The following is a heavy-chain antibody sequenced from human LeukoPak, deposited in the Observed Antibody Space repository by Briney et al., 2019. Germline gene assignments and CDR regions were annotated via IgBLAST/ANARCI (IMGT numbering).Heavy chain of an antibody. V-gene: IGHV5-51*01. D-gene: IGHD6-19*01. J-gene: IGHJ4*02. Sequence: GESLKISCKGSGYSFSNYWIGWVRQMPGKDLEWMGIIYPDESDTRYSPSFQGQVTISADKSISTAYLQWSSLKASDTAIYYCARHEGGGWYIDYWGQGTLVTVSS. CDR1: GYSFSNYW. CDR2: IYPDESDT. CDR3: ARHEGGGWYIDY.